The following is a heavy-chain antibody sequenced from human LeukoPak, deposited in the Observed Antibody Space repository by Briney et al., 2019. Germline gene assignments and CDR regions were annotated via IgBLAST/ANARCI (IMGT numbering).Heavy chain of an antibody. CDR2: INHSGST. CDR1: GGSFSGYY. J-gene: IGHJ6*03. D-gene: IGHD2-2*02. Sequence: SETLSLTCAVYGGSFSGYYWSWIRQPPGKGLEWIGEINHSGSTNYNPSLKSRVTIPVDTSKNQFSLKLSSVTAADTAVYYCARGVGVVPAAISYYYYMDVWGKGTTVTVSS. CDR3: ARGVGVVPAAISYYYYMDV. V-gene: IGHV4-34*01.